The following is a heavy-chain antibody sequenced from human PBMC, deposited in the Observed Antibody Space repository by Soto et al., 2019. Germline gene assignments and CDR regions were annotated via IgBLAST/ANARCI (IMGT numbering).Heavy chain of an antibody. V-gene: IGHV3-23*01. J-gene: IGHJ4*02. Sequence: EVQLLESGGGSVQPGGSLKLSCGVSGFNIPDYGVTWVRQPPGKGLEWVSGFTGGHGKTFYADSVRGRFTLSREDSRNMVYLQMDSLPVDDTAVYYCTRWNGFGDSWGQGTLVTVAS. D-gene: IGHD1-1*01. CDR1: GFNIPDYG. CDR2: FTGGHGKT. CDR3: TRWNGFGDS.